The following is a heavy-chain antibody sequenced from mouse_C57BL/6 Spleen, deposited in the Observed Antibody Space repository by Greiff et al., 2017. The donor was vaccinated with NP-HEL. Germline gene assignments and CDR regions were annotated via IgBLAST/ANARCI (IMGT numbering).Heavy chain of an antibody. CDR2: IWGVGST. CDR3: ASPSTGARFAY. V-gene: IGHV2-6*01. CDR1: GFSLTSYG. Sequence: VKLVESGPGLVAPSQSLFITCTVSGFSLTSYGVDWVRQSPGKGLEWLGVIWGVGSTNYNSALKSRLSNSKDNSKSQVFLKLNSLQTDDTTMYYCASPSTGARFAYWGQGTLVTVSA. J-gene: IGHJ3*01. D-gene: IGHD4-1*02.